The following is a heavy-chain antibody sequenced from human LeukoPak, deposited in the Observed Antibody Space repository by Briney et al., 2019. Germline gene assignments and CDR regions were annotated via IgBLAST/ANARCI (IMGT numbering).Heavy chain of an antibody. Sequence: GGSLRLSCAASGFTFSSYAMHWVRQAPGKGLEWVAVISYDGSNKYYADSVKGRFTISRDSSKNTLYLQMNSLRAEDTAVYYCARDQGYDYYDSSGYVFWGQGTLVTVSS. CDR3: ARDQGYDYYDSSGYVF. D-gene: IGHD3-22*01. CDR1: GFTFSSYA. CDR2: ISYDGSNK. V-gene: IGHV3-30*01. J-gene: IGHJ4*02.